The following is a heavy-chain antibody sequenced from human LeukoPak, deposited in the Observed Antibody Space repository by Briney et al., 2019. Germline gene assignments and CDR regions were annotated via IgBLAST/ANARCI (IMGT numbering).Heavy chain of an antibody. J-gene: IGHJ3*02. CDR1: GGSISSYY. Sequence: SETPSLTCTVSGGSISSYYWSWIRQPPGKGLEWIGYIYTSGSTNYNPSLKSRVTISVDTSKNQFSLKLSSVTAADTAVYYCARGSGQLAPIDAFDIWGQGTMVTVSS. CDR3: ARGSGQLAPIDAFDI. CDR2: IYTSGST. V-gene: IGHV4-4*09. D-gene: IGHD6-6*01.